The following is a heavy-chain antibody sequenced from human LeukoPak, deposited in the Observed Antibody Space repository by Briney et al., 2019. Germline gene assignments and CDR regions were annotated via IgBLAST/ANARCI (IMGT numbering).Heavy chain of an antibody. Sequence: SETLSLTCTVSGGPVSSTTYYWSWIRQPPGQGLEWIASINYSGSTYYNPSLKSRVTISVDTSENQFPLKLSSVTAADTAVYYCARYVVYGSGKYYFDYWGQGTLVTVSS. D-gene: IGHD3-10*01. CDR3: ARYVVYGSGKYYFDY. CDR1: GGPVSSTTYY. J-gene: IGHJ4*02. CDR2: INYSGST. V-gene: IGHV4-39*01.